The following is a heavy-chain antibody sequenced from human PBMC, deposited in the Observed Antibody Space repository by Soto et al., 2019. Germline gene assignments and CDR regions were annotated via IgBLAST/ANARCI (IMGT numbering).Heavy chain of an antibody. CDR3: AREDIVATTPGWFDP. J-gene: IGHJ5*02. CDR1: GYTFTGYY. D-gene: IGHD5-12*01. Sequence: QVQLVQSGAEVKKPGASVKVSCKASGYTFTGYYMHWVRQAPGQGLEWMGWINPNSGGTNYAQKFQGWATMTRDTSISTAYMELSRLRSDDTAVYYCAREDIVATTPGWFDPWGQGTLVTVSS. CDR2: INPNSGGT. V-gene: IGHV1-2*04.